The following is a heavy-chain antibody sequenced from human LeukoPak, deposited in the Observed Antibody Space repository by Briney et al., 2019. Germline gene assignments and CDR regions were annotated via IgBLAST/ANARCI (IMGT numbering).Heavy chain of an antibody. J-gene: IGHJ4*02. CDR3: ARHDSNLDYFDY. CDR2: IYYSGST. Sequence: PSETLSLTYTVSGGSISRSSYYWGWIRQPPGKGLEWIGRIYYSGSTYYNPSLKSRVTISVDTSKNQFSLKLSSVTAADTAVYYCARHDSNLDYFDYWGQGTLVTVSS. V-gene: IGHV4-39*01. CDR1: GGSISRSSYY. D-gene: IGHD3-22*01.